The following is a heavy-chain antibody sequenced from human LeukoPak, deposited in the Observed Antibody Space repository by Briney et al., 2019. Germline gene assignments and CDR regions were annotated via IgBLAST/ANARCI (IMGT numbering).Heavy chain of an antibody. J-gene: IGHJ3*02. V-gene: IGHV4-59*01. CDR3: ARVRGYYDILTGFVDI. Sequence: PSETLSLTCTVSGGSISSYYWSWIRQPPGKGVEWIGYIYYSGSTNYNPSLKSRVTISVDTSKNQFSLKLSSVTAADTAVYYCARVRGYYDILTGFVDIWGQGTMVTVSS. CDR1: GGSISSYY. D-gene: IGHD3-9*01. CDR2: IYYSGST.